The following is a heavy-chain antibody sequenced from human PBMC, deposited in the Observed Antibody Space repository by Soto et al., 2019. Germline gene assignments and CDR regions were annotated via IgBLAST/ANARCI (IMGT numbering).Heavy chain of an antibody. Sequence: SETLSLTCAVSGYSVTSTNWWGWIRQPPGKGLEWIGFIYYSGSTYYNPSLRSRVTMSVDMSKNQFSLELTSVTAVDTAVYYCASGTPHYDFWSPQTDYWGQGTLVTVSS. CDR2: IYYSGST. D-gene: IGHD3-3*01. V-gene: IGHV4-28*01. J-gene: IGHJ4*02. CDR3: ASGTPHYDFWSPQTDY. CDR1: GYSVTSTNW.